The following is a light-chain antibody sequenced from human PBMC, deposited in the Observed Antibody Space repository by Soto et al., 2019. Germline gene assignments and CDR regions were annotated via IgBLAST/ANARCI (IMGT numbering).Light chain of an antibody. V-gene: IGLV2-8*01. J-gene: IGLJ2*01. CDR2: EVV. CDR1: KSDIGVYDF. Sequence: QSALTQPPSASGSPGQSVTISCTGTKSDIGVYDFVSWYQHHPGKAPRLIIYEVVQRPSGVPDRFSGSKSGNTASLTISGLQSEDEADYYCSSYTSSTTHVFGGGTKVTVL. CDR3: SSYTSSTTHV.